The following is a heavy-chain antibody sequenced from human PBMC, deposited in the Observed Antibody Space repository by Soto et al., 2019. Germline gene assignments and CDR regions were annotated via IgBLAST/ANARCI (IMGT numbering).Heavy chain of an antibody. D-gene: IGHD6-19*01. V-gene: IGHV1-18*01. J-gene: IGHJ4*02. CDR1: GYTFTSYG. CDR2: ITVNSGNT. Sequence: QVQLVQSGVEVKKPGASVKVSCKASGYTFTSYGIGWVRQAPGQGLEWMGWITVNSGNTNYPQKLQGRVTMTTATSTGTVYKGLKSLKSDDTAVNYCRRGLGGGWYHFDYWGQGTLVTVSS. CDR3: RRGLGGGWYHFDY.